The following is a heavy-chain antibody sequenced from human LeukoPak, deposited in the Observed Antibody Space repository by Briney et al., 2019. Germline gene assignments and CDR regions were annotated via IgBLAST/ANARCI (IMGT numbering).Heavy chain of an antibody. CDR2: IYHSGST. J-gene: IGHJ4*02. D-gene: IGHD1-26*01. CDR1: GYSISSGYY. Sequence: SETLSLTCTVSGYSISSGYYWGWIRQPPGKGLEWIGNIYHSGSTYYNPSLKSRVTISLDTSKNQFSLKLSSVTAADTAVYYCARVGATTASPYFDYWGQGTLVTVSS. V-gene: IGHV4-38-2*02. CDR3: ARVGATTASPYFDY.